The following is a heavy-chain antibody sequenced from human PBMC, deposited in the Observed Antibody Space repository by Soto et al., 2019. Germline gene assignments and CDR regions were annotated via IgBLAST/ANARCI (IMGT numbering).Heavy chain of an antibody. V-gene: IGHV4-31*03. CDR3: ARDLGGFWSGGRKFGGGV. Sequence: QVQLQESGPGLVEPSQTLSLTCSVSGASIDSGGFYWSWIRHLPGKGLEWIGFIYYSGTTYLNPFLPSRVAVSVETSKDPFPLTLRFWTAADTAGYYRARDLGGFWSGGRKFGGGVWGQGTTVIVSS. CDR1: GASIDSGGFY. D-gene: IGHD3-3*01. CDR2: IYYSGTT. J-gene: IGHJ6*02.